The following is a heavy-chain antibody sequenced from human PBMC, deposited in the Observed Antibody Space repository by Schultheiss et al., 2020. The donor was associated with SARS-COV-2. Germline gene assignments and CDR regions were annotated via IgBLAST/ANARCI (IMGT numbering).Heavy chain of an antibody. V-gene: IGHV4-4*07. CDR2: IYTSGST. CDR1: GGSISSYY. D-gene: IGHD1-26*01. Sequence: SQTLSLTCTVSGGSISSYYWSWIRQPAGKGLEWIGRIYTSGSTNYNPSLKSRVTMSVDTSKNQFSLKLSSVTAADTAVYYCARLQADWDAFDYWGQGTLVTVSS. J-gene: IGHJ4*02. CDR3: ARLQADWDAFDY.